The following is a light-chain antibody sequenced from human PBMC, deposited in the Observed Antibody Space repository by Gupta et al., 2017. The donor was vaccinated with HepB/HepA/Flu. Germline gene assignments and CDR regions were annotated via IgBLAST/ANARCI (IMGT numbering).Light chain of an antibody. J-gene: IGKJ3*01. CDR2: AAS. CDR1: QSISSY. Sequence: DVQMTQSPSSLSASVGDRATITCRASQSISSYLNWYQQKPGKAPKLLIYAASSLQSGVPSRFSGSGSGTDFTLTISSLQPEDFATYYCQQSYSTPPEFTFGPGTKVDIK. V-gene: IGKV1-39*01. CDR3: QQSYSTPPEFT.